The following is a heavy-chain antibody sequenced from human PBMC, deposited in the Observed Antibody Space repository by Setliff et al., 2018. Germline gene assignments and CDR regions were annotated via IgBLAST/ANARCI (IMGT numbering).Heavy chain of an antibody. V-gene: IGHV3-30*07. CDR2: ISYDASNK. J-gene: IGHJ4*02. D-gene: IGHD3-22*01. CDR1: GFTFSNYE. Sequence: PGGSLRLSCAASGFTFSNYEMHWVRQAPGKGPEWVAVISYDASNKYYADSVKGRFTISRDNAKNSLYLQMNRLRAEDTALYYCAKDRSRDYDDSSGYDHWGQGTLVTVSS. CDR3: AKDRSRDYDDSSGYDH.